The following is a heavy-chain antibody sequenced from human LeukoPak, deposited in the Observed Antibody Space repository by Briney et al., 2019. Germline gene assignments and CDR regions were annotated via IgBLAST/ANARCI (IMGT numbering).Heavy chain of an antibody. J-gene: IGHJ4*02. CDR3: ARAAVGVVDY. Sequence: SETLSLTCTVSGGSISSGDYYWSWIRQPPGKGLEWIGYIYYSGSTYYNPSLKSRVTISVDMSKNQFSLKLSSVTAADTAVYYCARAAVGVVDYWGQGTLVTVSS. D-gene: IGHD6-19*01. CDR1: GGSISSGDYY. CDR2: IYYSGST. V-gene: IGHV4-30-4*01.